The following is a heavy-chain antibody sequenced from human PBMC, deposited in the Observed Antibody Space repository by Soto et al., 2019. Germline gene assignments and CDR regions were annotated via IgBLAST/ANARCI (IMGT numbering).Heavy chain of an antibody. Sequence: EVRLVESGGGLVQPGESLRLSCVASGFTFIDSWMTWVRQVPGKGLEWVVNINRDGSVTNYVDSMGGRFTISRDNARSLVYLHMTSLRTEDTAIYHCVKESRSGGSWWGQGSLVTVSS. CDR1: GFTFIDSW. J-gene: IGHJ4*02. V-gene: IGHV3-7*01. CDR2: INRDGSVT. D-gene: IGHD2-15*01. CDR3: VKESRSGGSW.